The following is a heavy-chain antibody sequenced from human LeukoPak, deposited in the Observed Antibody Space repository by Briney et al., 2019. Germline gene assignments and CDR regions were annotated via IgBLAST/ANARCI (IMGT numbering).Heavy chain of an antibody. Sequence: GGSLRLSCAASGFTFSTFAMIWVRQPPGKGLEWVSAISGSGGSTYYADSVKGRFTISRDNSKNTLYLQMNSLRAEDTAVYYCAKIGSHSGSYYRGAFDIWGQGTMVTVSS. CDR2: ISGSGGST. J-gene: IGHJ3*02. CDR3: AKIGSHSGSYYRGAFDI. CDR1: GFTFSTFA. V-gene: IGHV3-23*01. D-gene: IGHD3-10*01.